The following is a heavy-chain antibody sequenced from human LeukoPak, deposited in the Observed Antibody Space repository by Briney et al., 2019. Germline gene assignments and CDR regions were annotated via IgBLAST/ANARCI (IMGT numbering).Heavy chain of an antibody. V-gene: IGHV4-61*02. CDR1: GGSISSGSYY. CDR3: ARALAYSSGWYEVY. Sequence: MSSETLSLTCTVSGGSISSGSYYWSWIRQPAGKGLERIGRIYTSGSTNYNPSLKSRVTISVDTSKNQFSLKLSFVTAADTAVYYCARALAYSSGWYEVYWGQGTLVTVSS. CDR2: IYTSGST. D-gene: IGHD6-19*01. J-gene: IGHJ4*02.